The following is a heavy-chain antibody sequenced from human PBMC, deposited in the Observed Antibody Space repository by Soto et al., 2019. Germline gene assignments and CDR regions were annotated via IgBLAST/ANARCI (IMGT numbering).Heavy chain of an antibody. Sequence: ASVKVSCKASGYTFTSYGISWVRQAPGQGLEWMGWISAYNGNTNYAQKLQGRVTMTTDTSTSTAYMELRSLRSDDTAVYYCARDFDPQFNWNDFWFDPWGQGTLVTVSS. V-gene: IGHV1-18*01. CDR3: ARDFDPQFNWNDFWFDP. CDR1: GYTFTSYG. CDR2: ISAYNGNT. D-gene: IGHD1-1*01. J-gene: IGHJ5*02.